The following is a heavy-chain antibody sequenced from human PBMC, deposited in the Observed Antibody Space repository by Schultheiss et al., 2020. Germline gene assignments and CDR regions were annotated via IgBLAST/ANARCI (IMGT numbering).Heavy chain of an antibody. CDR2: FSTSGST. Sequence: ETLSLTCTVSGGSISSYCWSWIRQPAGKGLEWIGRFSTSGSTNYNPSLKSRVTVSVDTSKNQFSLRLSSVTAADTAVYYCARDRCGSTSYFDFWGQGTLVTVSS. CDR1: GGSISSYC. CDR3: ARDRCGSTSYFDF. D-gene: IGHD1-1*01. J-gene: IGHJ4*02. V-gene: IGHV4-4*07.